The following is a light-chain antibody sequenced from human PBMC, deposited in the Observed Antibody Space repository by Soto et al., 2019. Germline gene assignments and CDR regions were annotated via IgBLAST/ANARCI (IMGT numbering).Light chain of an antibody. CDR1: QSVSSSF. CDR2: VPS. Sequence: EIGLTQSPATLSLSPGERATLSCRASQSVSSSFLAWYQQKPGQAPSLLIYVPSTRATGIPDRFSGSGAGSDFTLTISRLEPEDFAVYYCQQYGSSPRTFGPGTTVDI. J-gene: IGKJ3*01. V-gene: IGKV3-20*01. CDR3: QQYGSSPRT.